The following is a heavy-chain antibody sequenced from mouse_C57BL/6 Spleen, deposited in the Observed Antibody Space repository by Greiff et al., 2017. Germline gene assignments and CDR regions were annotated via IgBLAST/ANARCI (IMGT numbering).Heavy chain of an antibody. J-gene: IGHJ4*01. V-gene: IGHV1-74*01. CDR2: IYPSDSAT. CDR3: TMVNSDYHYAMDY. D-gene: IGHD2-5*01. Sequence: QVQLQQPGAELVQPGASVQMSCKASGYTFTSYWMHWVKQRPGQGLEWIGEIYPSDSATNDNQKFTGKSTLTVDKSSSTAYMQLSSLTAEDSTFYYSTMVNSDYHYAMDYWGQGTSVTVSS. CDR1: GYTFTSYW.